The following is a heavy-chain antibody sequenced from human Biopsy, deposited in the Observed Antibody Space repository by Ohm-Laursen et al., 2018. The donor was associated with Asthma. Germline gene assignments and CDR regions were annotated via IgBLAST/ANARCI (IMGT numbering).Heavy chain of an antibody. Sequence: SSVKVSCKSLGGTFNTYVIGWVRQAPGQGLEWMGGINSVFGTTNYPQKFQDRVTITADDSTSTVCMELSSLRSEDTAVYYCARKAGSCISRTCYSLDFWGQGTLVTVSS. D-gene: IGHD2-2*01. CDR3: ARKAGSCISRTCYSLDF. CDR1: GGTFNTYV. CDR2: INSVFGTT. V-gene: IGHV1-69*01. J-gene: IGHJ4*02.